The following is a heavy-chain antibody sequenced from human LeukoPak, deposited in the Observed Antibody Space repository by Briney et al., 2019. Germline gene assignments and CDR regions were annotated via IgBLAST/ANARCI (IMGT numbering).Heavy chain of an antibody. J-gene: IGHJ4*02. V-gene: IGHV3-23*01. Sequence: GGSLRLSCAASGFTFSSFSMAWVRQAPGKGREWVSTISRSGDATYYADSVKGRFTISRDNSWNTLYLQMSSLRVDDTALYYCARWSLGSWFFFDYWGQGTLVTASS. CDR1: GFTFSSFS. CDR2: ISRSGDAT. CDR3: ARWSLGSWFFFDY. D-gene: IGHD6-13*01.